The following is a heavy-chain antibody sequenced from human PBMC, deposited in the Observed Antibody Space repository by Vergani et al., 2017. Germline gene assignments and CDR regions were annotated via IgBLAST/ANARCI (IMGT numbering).Heavy chain of an antibody. CDR2: ISGSGGST. CDR3: ARSKPGGRWYFDL. V-gene: IGHV3-23*01. D-gene: IGHD3-16*01. CDR1: GFTFSSYA. Sequence: EVHLLESGGGLVQSGGSLRLSCAASGFTFSSYAMSWVRQAPGKGLEWVSAISGSGGSTYYADSVKGRFTISRDNSKNTLYLQMNSLRAEDTAVYYCARSKPGGRWYFDLWGRGTLVTVSS. J-gene: IGHJ2*01.